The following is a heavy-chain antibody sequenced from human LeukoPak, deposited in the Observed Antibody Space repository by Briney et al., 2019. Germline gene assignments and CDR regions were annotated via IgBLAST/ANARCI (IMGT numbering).Heavy chain of an antibody. V-gene: IGHV4-34*01. J-gene: IGHJ4*02. Sequence: SETLSLTCTVSGGSISSYYWSWIRQPPGKGLEWIGEINHSGSTNYIPSLKSRVTISVDTSKNRFSLKLSSVTAADTAVYYYARGNLYYFDSSGYYFKFDYWGQGTLVTVSS. CDR2: INHSGST. D-gene: IGHD3-22*01. CDR1: GGSISSYY. CDR3: ARGNLYYFDSSGYYFKFDY.